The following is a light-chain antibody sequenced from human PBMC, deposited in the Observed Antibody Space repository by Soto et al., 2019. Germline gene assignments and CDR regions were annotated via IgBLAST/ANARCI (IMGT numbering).Light chain of an antibody. CDR3: QSYDSSLSGYV. V-gene: IGLV1-40*01. Sequence: QAVVTQPPSVSGAPGPRVTISCTGSSSNIGAGYDVHWYQQLPGTAPKLLIYGNSNRPSGVPDRFSGSKSGTSVSLAITGLQAEDEADYYCQSYDSSLSGYVFGTGTKLTVL. J-gene: IGLJ1*01. CDR1: SSNIGAGYD. CDR2: GNS.